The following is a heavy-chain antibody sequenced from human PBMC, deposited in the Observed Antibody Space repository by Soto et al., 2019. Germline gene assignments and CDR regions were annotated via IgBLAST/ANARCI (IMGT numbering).Heavy chain of an antibody. CDR3: ARGSSVTGVDY. CDR2: IYYSGST. V-gene: IGHV4-61*01. Sequence: SETLSLTCTVSGGSVSSGNYYWSWIRQPPGKGLEWIGYIYYSGSTNYNPSFKSRVTISTDRPKNQFSLKLSSVTAADTAVYYCARGSSVTGVDYWGQGTLVTVSS. D-gene: IGHD6-19*01. CDR1: GGSVSSGNYY. J-gene: IGHJ4*02.